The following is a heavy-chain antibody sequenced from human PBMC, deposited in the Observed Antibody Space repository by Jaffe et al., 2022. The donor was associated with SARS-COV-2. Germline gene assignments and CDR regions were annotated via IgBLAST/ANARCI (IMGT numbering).Heavy chain of an antibody. CDR1: GFTFDDYA. CDR3: AKAAALPLGAFDI. CDR2: ISWNSGSI. Sequence: EVQLVESGGGLVQPGRSLRLSCAASGFTFDDYAMHWVRQAPGKGLEWVSGISWNSGSIGYADSVKGRFTISRDNAKNSLYLQMNSLRAEDTALYYCAKAAALPLGAFDIWGQGTMVTVSS. D-gene: IGHD6-13*01. V-gene: IGHV3-9*01. J-gene: IGHJ3*02.